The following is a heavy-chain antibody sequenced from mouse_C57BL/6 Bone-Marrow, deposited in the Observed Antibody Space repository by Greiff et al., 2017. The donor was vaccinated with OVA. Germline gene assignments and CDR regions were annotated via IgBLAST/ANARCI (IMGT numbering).Heavy chain of an antibody. Sequence: QVQLQQPGAELVKPGASVKLSCKASGYTFTSYWMQWVKQRPGQGLEWIGEIDPSDSYTNYNQKFKGKATLTVDTSSSTAYMQLSSLTSEDSAVYYCARHYYGSRPHYFDYWGQGTTLTVSS. V-gene: IGHV1-50*01. CDR1: GYTFTSYW. J-gene: IGHJ2*01. D-gene: IGHD1-1*01. CDR3: ARHYYGSRPHYFDY. CDR2: IDPSDSYT.